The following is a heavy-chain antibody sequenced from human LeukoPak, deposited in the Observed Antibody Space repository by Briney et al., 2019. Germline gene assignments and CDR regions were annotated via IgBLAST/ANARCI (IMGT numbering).Heavy chain of an antibody. V-gene: IGHV3-48*04. J-gene: IGHJ4*02. CDR1: GFSFSSDA. CDR3: ARDPAYGDDRYFDY. Sequence: GGSLRLSCKASGFSFSSDAMNWVRQGPGKGLEWVAYISTTYTMWYADSVKGRFTVSRDNAKNSLYLQMDSLRAEDTAVYYCARDPAYGDDRYFDYWGQGTLVTVSS. D-gene: IGHD4-17*01. CDR2: ISTTYTM.